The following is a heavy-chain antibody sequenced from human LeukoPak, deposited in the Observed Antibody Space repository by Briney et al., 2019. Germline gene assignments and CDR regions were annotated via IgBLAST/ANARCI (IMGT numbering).Heavy chain of an antibody. CDR2: INHSGST. Sequence: SETLSLTCAVYGGSFSGYYWSWIRQPPGKGLEWIGEINHSGSTYYNPSLKSRVTISVDTSKNQFSLKLSSVTAADTAVYYCARDETYSWFDPWGQGTLVTVSS. J-gene: IGHJ5*02. CDR3: ARDETYSWFDP. CDR1: GGSFSGYY. V-gene: IGHV4-34*01.